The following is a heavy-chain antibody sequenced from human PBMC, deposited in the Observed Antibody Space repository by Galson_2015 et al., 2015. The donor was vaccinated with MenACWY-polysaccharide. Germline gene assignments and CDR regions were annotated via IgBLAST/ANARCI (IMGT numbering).Heavy chain of an antibody. Sequence: QSGAEVKKPGESLKISCKGSGYSFSNYWIGWVRQMPGQGLEWIGIIYSSDSDTRYSPSFQGQVSISVDKSISTAYLKWSSLQASDTAMYYCARVSGYYSADYWGQGTLVTVSS. CDR2: IYSSDSDT. J-gene: IGHJ4*02. V-gene: IGHV5-51*01. D-gene: IGHD3-3*01. CDR1: GYSFSNYW. CDR3: ARVSGYYSADY.